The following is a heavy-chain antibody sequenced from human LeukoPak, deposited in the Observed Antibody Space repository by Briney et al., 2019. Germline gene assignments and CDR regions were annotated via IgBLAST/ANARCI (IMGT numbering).Heavy chain of an antibody. J-gene: IGHJ3*02. CDR3: AREASDAFDI. Sequence: GRSLRLSCAASGFTFSSYGMHWVRQAPGKGLEWVALIWYDGSNENYADSVKGRFTISRDNSKNTLFLQMNSLRAEDTAVYYCAREASDAFDIWGQGTMVTVSS. V-gene: IGHV3-33*08. CDR1: GFTFSSYG. CDR2: IWYDGSNE.